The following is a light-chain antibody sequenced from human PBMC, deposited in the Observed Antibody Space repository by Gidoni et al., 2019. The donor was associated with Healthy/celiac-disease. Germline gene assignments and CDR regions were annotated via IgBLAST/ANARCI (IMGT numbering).Light chain of an antibody. J-gene: IGKJ1*01. V-gene: IGKV1-39*01. CDR1: QSISSY. Sequence: IQMPQSPSSLSASVGDRVTITCRASQSISSYLNLYQQKPGKATKLLIYAASSLQSGVPSRFSGSGSGTDFTLTISSLQPEDFATYYCQQSYSTPVTFGQGTKVEIK. CDR2: AAS. CDR3: QQSYSTPVT.